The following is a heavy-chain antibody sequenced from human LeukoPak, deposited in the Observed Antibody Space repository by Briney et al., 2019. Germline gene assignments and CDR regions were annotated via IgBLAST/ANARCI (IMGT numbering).Heavy chain of an antibody. J-gene: IGHJ4*02. Sequence: GGSLTLSCAASGFTFSSYAMSWVRQAPGKGLEGVSAISGSGGSTYYADSVKGRFTISRDNSKNTLYLQMNSLRAEDTAVYYCAKDRAGLGHFDYWSQGTLVTVSS. CDR2: ISGSGGST. CDR3: AKDRAGLGHFDY. CDR1: GFTFSSYA. V-gene: IGHV3-23*01. D-gene: IGHD6-19*01.